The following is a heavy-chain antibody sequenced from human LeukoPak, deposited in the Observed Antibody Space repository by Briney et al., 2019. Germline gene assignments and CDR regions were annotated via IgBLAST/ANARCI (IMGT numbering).Heavy chain of an antibody. CDR3: ARDSNWSGYKS. V-gene: IGHV3-21*01. CDR2: IGSSSSYI. CDR1: GFTFSSYS. J-gene: IGHJ5*02. Sequence: GGSLRLSCAASGFTFSSYSMNWVRQAPGKGLEWVSSIGSSSSYIYYADSVKGRFTISRDNAKNSLYLQMNSLRAEDTAVYYCARDSNWSGYKSWGQGTLVTVSS. D-gene: IGHD3-3*01.